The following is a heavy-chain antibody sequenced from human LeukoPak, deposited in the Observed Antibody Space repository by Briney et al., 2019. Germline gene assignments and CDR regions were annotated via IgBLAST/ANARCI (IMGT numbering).Heavy chain of an antibody. CDR2: ITWNSGSI. V-gene: IGHV3-9*03. D-gene: IGHD4-17*01. CDR1: GFTFHNYA. CDR3: ARGNDYGDYVLDY. J-gene: IGHJ4*02. Sequence: PGGSLRLSCAASGFTFHNYAMHWVRQAPGKGLEWVSDITWNSGSIGYADSVKGRFTISRDNAKNSLYLQMNSLRAEDMALYYCARGNDYGDYVLDYWGQGTLATVSS.